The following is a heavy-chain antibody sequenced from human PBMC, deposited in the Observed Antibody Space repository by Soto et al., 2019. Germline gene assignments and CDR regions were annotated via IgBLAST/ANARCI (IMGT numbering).Heavy chain of an antibody. V-gene: IGHV4-31*03. D-gene: IGHD3-10*01. CDR3: ARGGGDITMVRGVKAPGWFDP. J-gene: IGHJ5*02. Sequence: QVQLQESGPGLVKPSQTLSLTCTVSGGSISSGGYYWSWIRQHPGKGLEWIGYIYYSGSTYYNPSLKSRVTISVDTSKNQFSLKLSSVTAADTAVYYCARGGGDITMVRGVKAPGWFDPWGQGTLVTVSS. CDR2: IYYSGST. CDR1: GGSISSGGYY.